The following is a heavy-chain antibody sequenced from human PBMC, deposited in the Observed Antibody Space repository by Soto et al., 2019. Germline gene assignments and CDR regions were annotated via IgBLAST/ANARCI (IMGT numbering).Heavy chain of an antibody. Sequence: QVRLQESGTGLVKPSQTLSLTCTFSGGSISSGDYFWSWVRQPPGKGLEWIGYIYYTGSNSYNPSLKSRIPMSVDTSKNHFSLTVSSVTAADTAVYFCARDDGYYRLYDYWGQGTLVTVSS. CDR1: GGSISSGDYF. D-gene: IGHD3-3*01. CDR2: IYYTGSN. CDR3: ARDDGYYRLYDY. V-gene: IGHV4-30-4*01. J-gene: IGHJ4*02.